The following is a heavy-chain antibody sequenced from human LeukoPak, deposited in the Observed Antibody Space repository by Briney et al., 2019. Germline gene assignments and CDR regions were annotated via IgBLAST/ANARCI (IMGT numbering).Heavy chain of an antibody. CDR2: ISSSTGNT. Sequence: ASVKVSCKASGYNFNTYGISWVRQAPGQGLEWMGWISSSTGNTKYAQKLQDRVTMTTDTSTSTAYLYLRNLRSDDTAVYYCVRLTIGYCCRTRCLDWGQGTLVTVSS. CDR1: GYNFNTYG. D-gene: IGHD2-2*01. CDR3: VRLTIGYCCRTRCLD. V-gene: IGHV1-18*01. J-gene: IGHJ4*02.